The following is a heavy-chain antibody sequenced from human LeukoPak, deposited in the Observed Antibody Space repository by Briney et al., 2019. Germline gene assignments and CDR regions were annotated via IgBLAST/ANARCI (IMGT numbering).Heavy chain of an antibody. Sequence: GRSLRLSCAASGFTFSIYGMYWVRQAPGKGLEWVAVIWYDGTNKYYGDSVKGRFTISRDNSKNTLYLQMNSLRAEDTAVYYCARAGPWALDIWGQGTMVTVSS. CDR2: IWYDGTNK. CDR3: ARAGPWALDI. D-gene: IGHD3-10*01. J-gene: IGHJ3*02. V-gene: IGHV3-33*01. CDR1: GFTFSIYG.